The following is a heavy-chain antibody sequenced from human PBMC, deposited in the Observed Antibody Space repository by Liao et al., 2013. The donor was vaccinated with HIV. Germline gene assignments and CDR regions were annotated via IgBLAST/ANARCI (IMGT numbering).Heavy chain of an antibody. CDR1: GGSISSGDYY. J-gene: IGHJ3*02. CDR2: IYTDGRT. CDR3: ARVGYCNGGNCHDAFHI. Sequence: QVQLQESGPGLVKPSQTLSLTCAVSGGSISSGDYYWSWIRQPAGKGLEWIGRIYTDGRTDYNPSLKSRVTISVDTSKNQFSLNLSSVTAADTAVYYCARVGYCNGGNCHDAFHIWGQGTMVTVSS. V-gene: IGHV4-61*02. D-gene: IGHD2-15*01.